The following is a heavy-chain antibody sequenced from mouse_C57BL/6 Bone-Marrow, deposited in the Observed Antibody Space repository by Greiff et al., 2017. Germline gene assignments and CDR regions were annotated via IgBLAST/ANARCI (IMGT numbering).Heavy chain of an antibody. CDR2: FHPNSGST. CDR1: GYTFTSYW. CDR3: ALMITTRRYYFDY. Sequence: QVQLQQPGAELVKPGASVKLSCKASGYTFTSYWMHWVKQRPGQGLEWIGMFHPNSGSTNYNEKFKSKATLTVDKSSSTAYMQLSSLTSEDSAVYYCALMITTRRYYFDYWGQGTTLTVSS. V-gene: IGHV1-64*01. J-gene: IGHJ2*01. D-gene: IGHD2-4*01.